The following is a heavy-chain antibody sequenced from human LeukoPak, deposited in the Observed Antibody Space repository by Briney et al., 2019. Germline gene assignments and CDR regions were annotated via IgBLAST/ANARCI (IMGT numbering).Heavy chain of an antibody. J-gene: IGHJ5*02. CDR3: ARTEESGYDS. CDR1: GFTFSSYA. CDR2: ISYDGSNK. D-gene: IGHD5-12*01. V-gene: IGHV3-30*04. Sequence: GGSLRLSCAASGFTFSSYAMHWVRQAPGKGLEWVAVISYDGSNKYYADSVKGRFTISRDNSKNTLYLQMNSLRAEDTAVYYCARTEESGYDSWGQGTLVTVSS.